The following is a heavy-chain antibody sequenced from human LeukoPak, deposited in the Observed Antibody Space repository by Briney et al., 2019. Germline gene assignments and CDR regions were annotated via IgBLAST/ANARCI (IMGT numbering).Heavy chain of an antibody. CDR1: GFTFDDYA. J-gene: IGHJ5*02. CDR2: ISWNSGSI. CDR3: AKSFLRYFDWYEFDP. D-gene: IGHD3-9*01. Sequence: GRSLRLSCAASGFTFDDYAMHWVRQAPGKGLEWVSGISWNSGSIGYADSVKGRFTISRDNAKNSLYLQMNSLRAEDTALYYCAKSFLRYFDWYEFDPWGQGTLVTVSS. V-gene: IGHV3-9*01.